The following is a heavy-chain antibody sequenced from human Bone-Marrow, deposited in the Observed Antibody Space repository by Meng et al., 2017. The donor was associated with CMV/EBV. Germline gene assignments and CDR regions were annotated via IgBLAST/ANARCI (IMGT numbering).Heavy chain of an antibody. CDR3: ARDYGDNRLDF. V-gene: IGHV1-46*01. CDR1: VSTFPRHY. J-gene: IGHJ4*02. D-gene: IGHD4-17*01. Sequence: SCKASVSTFPRHYIRVVRQAPGQGLEWMGMNSPSGGGTTYAQRFQGRVTMTRATSTSTVYMELRSLRSDDTAIYYCARDYGDNRLDFWGQGTLVTVSS. CDR2: NSPSGGGT.